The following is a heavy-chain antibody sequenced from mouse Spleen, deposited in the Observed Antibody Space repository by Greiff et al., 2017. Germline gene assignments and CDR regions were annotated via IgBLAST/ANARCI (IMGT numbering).Heavy chain of an antibody. V-gene: IGHV1-78*01. CDR1: GYTFTDHT. CDR3: ARRFYYYGSSLAWFAY. D-gene: IGHD1-1*01. CDR2: IYPRDGST. J-gene: IGHJ3*01. Sequence: QVQLQQSDAELVKPGASVKISCKVSGYTFTDHTIHWMKQRPEQGLEWIGYIYPRDGSTKYNEKFKGKATLTADKSSSTAYMQLNSLTSEDSAVYFCARRFYYYGSSLAWFAYWGQGTLVTVSA.